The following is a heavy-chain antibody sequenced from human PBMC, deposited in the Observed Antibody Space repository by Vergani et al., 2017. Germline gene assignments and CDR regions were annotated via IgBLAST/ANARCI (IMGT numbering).Heavy chain of an antibody. CDR3: ARDVSSGWYLFDY. J-gene: IGHJ4*02. V-gene: IGHV3-66*02. Sequence: EVQLVESGGVLVQPGGSLRLSCAASGFIVSSNYMSWVRQAPGKGLEWVSVIYSGGSTYYADSVKGRFIISRDNSKNTLYLQMNSLRAEDTAVYYCARDVSSGWYLFDYWGQGTLVTVSS. D-gene: IGHD6-19*01. CDR1: GFIVSSNY. CDR2: IYSGGST.